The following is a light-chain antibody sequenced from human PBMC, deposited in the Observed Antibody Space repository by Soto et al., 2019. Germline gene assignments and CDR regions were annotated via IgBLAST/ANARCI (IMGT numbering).Light chain of an antibody. J-gene: IGLJ1*01. CDR2: GNS. CDR3: QFYDSRLGGSGV. CDR1: SSNIGAGYD. V-gene: IGLV1-40*01. Sequence: QSVLTQPPSVSGAPGQRVTISCTGSSSNIGAGYDVHWYQQLPGTAPKLLIYGNSNRPSGVPDRFSGSKSGTSASLAITGLQAEDEADYYCQFYDSRLGGSGVFGTGTKLTVL.